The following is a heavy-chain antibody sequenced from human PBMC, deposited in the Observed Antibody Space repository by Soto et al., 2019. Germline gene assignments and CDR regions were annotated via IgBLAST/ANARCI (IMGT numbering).Heavy chain of an antibody. V-gene: IGHV1-8*01. CDR3: ARPQYCSGGSCYGLYDY. Sequence: ASGKVSCEASGYTFTGYDINWVRQATGQGLEWMGWMNPNSGNTGYAQKFQGRVTMTRDTSISTAYMELSSLRSEDTAVYYCARPQYCSGGSCYGLYDYWGQGTLVTVSS. CDR1: GYTFTGYD. CDR2: MNPNSGNT. D-gene: IGHD2-15*01. J-gene: IGHJ4*02.